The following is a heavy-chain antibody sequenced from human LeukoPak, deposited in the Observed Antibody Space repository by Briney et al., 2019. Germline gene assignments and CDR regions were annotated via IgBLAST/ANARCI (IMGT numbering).Heavy chain of an antibody. J-gene: IGHJ4*02. Sequence: TGGSLRLSCAASGFTFDDYAMHWVRQAPGKGLEWVSGISWNSGSIGYADSVKGRFTISRDNAKNSLYLQMNSLRAEDTALYYCEKGGQIGDILTGYYYFDYWGQGTLVTVSS. CDR3: EKGGQIGDILTGYYYFDY. CDR2: ISWNSGSI. V-gene: IGHV3-9*01. D-gene: IGHD3-9*01. CDR1: GFTFDDYA.